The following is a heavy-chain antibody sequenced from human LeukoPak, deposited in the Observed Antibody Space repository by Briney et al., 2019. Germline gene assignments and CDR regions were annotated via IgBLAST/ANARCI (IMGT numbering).Heavy chain of an antibody. CDR3: AKGTIAVAGPVFDY. CDR1: GGSISSSAYH. Sequence: PSETLSLTCTVSGGSISSSAYHWGWIRQPPGKGLEWVGSIHSSGSTYYNLSLKSRVTIPVDTSKNQFSLKLSSVTAADTAVYYCAKGTIAVAGPVFDYWGQGTLVTVSS. J-gene: IGHJ4*02. D-gene: IGHD6-19*01. V-gene: IGHV4-39*07. CDR2: IHSSGST.